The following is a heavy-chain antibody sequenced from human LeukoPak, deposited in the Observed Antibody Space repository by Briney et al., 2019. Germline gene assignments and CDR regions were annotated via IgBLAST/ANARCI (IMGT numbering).Heavy chain of an antibody. D-gene: IGHD2-2*01. V-gene: IGHV4-34*01. CDR3: ARVRKRYCSSTSCFYYYYMDV. CDR1: GGSFSGYY. Sequence: PSETLSLTCAVYGGSFSGYYWSWIRQPPGKGLEWIGEINHSGSTNCNPSLKRRVTISVDTSKNQFSLKLSSVTAADTAVYYCARVRKRYCSSTSCFYYYYMDVWGKGTTVTVSS. CDR2: INHSGST. J-gene: IGHJ6*03.